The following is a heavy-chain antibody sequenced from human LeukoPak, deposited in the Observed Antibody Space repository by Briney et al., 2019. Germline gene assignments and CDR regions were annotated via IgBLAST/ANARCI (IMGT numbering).Heavy chain of an antibody. CDR1: GYTFTGYY. J-gene: IGHJ4*02. D-gene: IGHD6-13*01. CDR3: ARVERSSWYSGY. Sequence: ASVKVSCKASGYTFTGYYMHWVRQAPGQGLEWMGWISVYNGNTNYAQKLQGRVTMTTDTSTSTAYMELRSLRSDDTAVYYCARVERSSWYSGYWGQGTLVTVSS. CDR2: ISVYNGNT. V-gene: IGHV1-18*04.